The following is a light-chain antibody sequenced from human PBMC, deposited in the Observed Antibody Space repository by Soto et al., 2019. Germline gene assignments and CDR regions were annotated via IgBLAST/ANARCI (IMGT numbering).Light chain of an antibody. J-gene: IGLJ3*02. V-gene: IGLV1-44*01. CDR3: SAWDDTLDGYWV. Sequence: QLVLTQPPSASGTPGQRVTISCSGSSSNIGSKTVNWYQQLPGMAPKLLIYNNNERPSGVPDRFSGSKSGTSASLAISGLQSEDEADYYCSAWDDTLDGYWVFGGGTKVTVL. CDR2: NNN. CDR1: SSNIGSKT.